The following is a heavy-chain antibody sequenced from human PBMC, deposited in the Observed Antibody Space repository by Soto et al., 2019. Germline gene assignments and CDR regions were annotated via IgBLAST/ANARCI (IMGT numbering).Heavy chain of an antibody. CDR2: VSPKSGGT. Sequence: ASVKVSCKASGYNFSDYYIHWVRQAPGQGLEWLGWVSPKSGGTNYAQKFKGRVTMTRDTSSNTVYMDLSGLKSDDTVVFYCAREISGGGTLNWFDPWGQGTLVTVSS. J-gene: IGHJ5*02. CDR3: AREISGGGTLNWFDP. CDR1: GYNFSDYY. D-gene: IGHD2-8*02. V-gene: IGHV1-2*02.